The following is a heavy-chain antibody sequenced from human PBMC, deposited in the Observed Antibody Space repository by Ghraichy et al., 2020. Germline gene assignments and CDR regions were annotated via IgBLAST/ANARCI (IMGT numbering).Heavy chain of an antibody. CDR1: GFTVSSNY. CDR3: ARDGYYYGSGSWY. D-gene: IGHD3-10*01. J-gene: IGHJ4*02. V-gene: IGHV3-53*01. Sequence: GESLNISCAASGFTVSSNYMSWVRQAPGKGLEWVSVIYSGGSTYYADSVKGRFTISRDNSKNTLYLQMNSLRAEDTAVYYCARDGYYYGSGSWYWGQGTLVTVSS. CDR2: IYSGGST.